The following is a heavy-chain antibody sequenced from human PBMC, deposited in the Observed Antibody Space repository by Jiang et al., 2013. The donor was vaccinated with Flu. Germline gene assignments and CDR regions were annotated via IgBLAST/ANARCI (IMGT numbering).Heavy chain of an antibody. CDR3: ARRSPTDY. D-gene: IGHD4-17*01. Sequence: YAQGFTGRFVFSLDTSVSTAYLQINSLEAEDTAVYYCARRSPTDYWGQGTLVTVSS. V-gene: IGHV7-4-1*02. J-gene: IGHJ1*01.